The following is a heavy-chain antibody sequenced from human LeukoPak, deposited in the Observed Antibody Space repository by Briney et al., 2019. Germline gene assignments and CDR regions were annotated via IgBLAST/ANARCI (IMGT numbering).Heavy chain of an antibody. J-gene: IGHJ5*02. CDR2: INHSGST. CDR1: GFTVSSNE. CDR3: ARDASIAARGWFDP. Sequence: GSLRLSCAASGFTVSSNEMSWIRQPPGKGLEWIGEINHSGSTNYNPSLKSRVTISVDTSKNQFSLKLSSVTAADTAVYYCARDASIAARGWFDPWGQGTLVTVSS. D-gene: IGHD6-6*01. V-gene: IGHV4-34*01.